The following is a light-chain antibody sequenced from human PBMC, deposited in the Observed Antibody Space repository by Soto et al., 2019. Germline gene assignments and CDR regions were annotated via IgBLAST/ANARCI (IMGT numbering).Light chain of an antibody. J-gene: IGKJ3*01. CDR2: GAS. V-gene: IGKV3-20*01. Sequence: IVLTQSPGTLSLSPGERATLSCRASQSVSSSYLAWYQQTPGQAPRLLIYGASSRATGIPDRFSGSGSGTDFTLTISRLEPKDFAVYYCQQYGSSRFAFGPGTKVDIK. CDR3: QQYGSSRFA. CDR1: QSVSSSY.